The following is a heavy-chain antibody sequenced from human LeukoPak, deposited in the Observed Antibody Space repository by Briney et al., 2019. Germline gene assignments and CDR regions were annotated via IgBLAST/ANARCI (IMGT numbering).Heavy chain of an antibody. CDR3: ARRRDGL. CDR2: IKQDGGEI. J-gene: IGHJ4*02. Sequence: GESLRLSCAASGFTFRNYFMSWIRQAPGKGLEWVANIKQDGGEIYYVDSVKGRFTISRDNAKNSVSLQMNSLRAEDTAVYYCARRRDGLWGQGTLVTVSS. D-gene: IGHD5-24*01. CDR1: GFTFRNYF. V-gene: IGHV3-7*01.